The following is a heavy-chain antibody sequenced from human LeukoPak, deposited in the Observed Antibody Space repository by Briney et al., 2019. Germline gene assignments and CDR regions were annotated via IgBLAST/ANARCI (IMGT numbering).Heavy chain of an antibody. CDR3: ARVAVATIDLDY. D-gene: IGHD5-12*01. CDR1: GFTFSSYG. CDR2: IRYDGSNK. Sequence: GGSLRLSCAASGFTFSSYGMHWVRQAPGKGLEWVAFIRYDGSNKYYADSVKGRFTISRDNSKNTLYLQMNSLRAEDTAVYYCARVAVATIDLDYWGQGTLVTVSS. V-gene: IGHV3-30*02. J-gene: IGHJ4*02.